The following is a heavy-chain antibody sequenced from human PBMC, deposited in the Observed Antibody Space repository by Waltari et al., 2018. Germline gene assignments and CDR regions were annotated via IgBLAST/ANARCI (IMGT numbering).Heavy chain of an antibody. CDR1: GLPLSDYW. CDR2: IKKDGGEE. V-gene: IGHV3-7*01. Sequence: EVQLVGSGEGLVQPGGSLSLSCAATGLPLSDYWMSWVRQAPGKGPEWLANIKKDGGEEYYVDSVRGRFTISRDNAKNSLYLQMDSLRPEDTAVYYCARDQWFGFDIWGQGTMVTVSS. D-gene: IGHD3-22*01. CDR3: ARDQWFGFDI. J-gene: IGHJ3*02.